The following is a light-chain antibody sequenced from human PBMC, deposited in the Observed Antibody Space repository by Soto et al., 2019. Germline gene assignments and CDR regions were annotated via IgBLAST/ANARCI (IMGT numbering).Light chain of an antibody. J-gene: IGKJ5*01. CDR2: GAS. V-gene: IGKV3-20*01. CDR3: HPYGSSPIT. Sequence: EIVLTQSPGTLSLSPGERATLSCRASQSVSSCCLAWYQQKPGQAPRLLIYGASSRATGIPDRFSGSGSGTDFTLTISRLEPEDFAVYYFHPYGSSPITIGQGTRLEIK. CDR1: QSVSSCC.